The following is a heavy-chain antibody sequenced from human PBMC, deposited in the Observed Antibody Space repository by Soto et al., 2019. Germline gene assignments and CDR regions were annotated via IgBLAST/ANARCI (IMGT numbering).Heavy chain of an antibody. CDR1: GVSINSGNW. CDR3: ARGIGGNSGGIFFDS. J-gene: IGHJ4*02. Sequence: QVQLQESGPGLAKPSETLSLTCAVSGVSINSGNWWGWVRQPPGKGLEWIGEIYHSGSTNYKPSLKSRVTXSXDXSQXQFSLKLRSVTAADTAVYYCARGIGGNSGGIFFDSWGQGTLVTVSA. CDR2: IYHSGST. D-gene: IGHD2-21*02. V-gene: IGHV4-4*02.